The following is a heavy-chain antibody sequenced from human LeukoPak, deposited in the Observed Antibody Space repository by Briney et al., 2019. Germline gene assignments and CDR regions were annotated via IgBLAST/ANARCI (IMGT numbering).Heavy chain of an antibody. D-gene: IGHD3-9*01. CDR3: ARVRYYDILTGSDDYYYYMDV. V-gene: IGHV4-38-2*02. Sequence: PSETLFLTCTVSGYSISSGYYWGWIRQPPGKGLEWIGSIYHSGSTYYNPSLKSRVTISVDTSKNQFSLKLSSVTAADTAVYYCARVRYYDILTGSDDYYYYMDVWGKGTTVTVSS. J-gene: IGHJ6*03. CDR2: IYHSGST. CDR1: GYSISSGYY.